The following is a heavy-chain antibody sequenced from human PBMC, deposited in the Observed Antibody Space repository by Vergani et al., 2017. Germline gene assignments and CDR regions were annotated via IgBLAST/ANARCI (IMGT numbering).Heavy chain of an antibody. CDR2: INTNTGNR. CDR1: GYTFTSYA. D-gene: IGHD3-10*01. Sequence: QVQLVQSGSELKKPGASVKVFCKASGYTFTSYAMNWVRQAPGQGLEWMGWINTNTGNRTYAQGFTGRFVFSWDTSVSTAYLKIRSLKAEDTAVYYCASRKYYDGSGSKFDPWGQGTLVTVSS. CDR3: ASRKYYDGSGSKFDP. V-gene: IGHV7-4-1*02. J-gene: IGHJ5*02.